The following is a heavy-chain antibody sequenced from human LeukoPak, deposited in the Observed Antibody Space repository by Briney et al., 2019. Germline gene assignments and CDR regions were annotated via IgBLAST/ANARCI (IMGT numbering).Heavy chain of an antibody. CDR3: ATMGCSSTSCYDFDY. CDR2: ISIAGTRI. CDR1: GFTFSAYS. J-gene: IGHJ4*02. D-gene: IGHD2-2*01. V-gene: IGHV3-21*01. Sequence: GGSLRLSCAASGFTFSAYSMNWVRQAPGKGLEWVSSISIAGTRIYYADSVKGRFTISRDNAKNSLYLQMNSLRAEDTAVYYCATMGCSSTSCYDFDYWGQGTLVTVSS.